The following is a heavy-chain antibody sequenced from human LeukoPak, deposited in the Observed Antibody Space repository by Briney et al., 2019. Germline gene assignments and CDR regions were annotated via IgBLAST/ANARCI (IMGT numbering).Heavy chain of an antibody. CDR1: GFTFSSYA. V-gene: IGHV3-30*01. D-gene: IGHD2-2*01. CDR3: AREASSSGTSWDYFDY. Sequence: GGSLRLSCAASGFTFSSYAMHWVRQAPGKGLEWVAVISYDGSNKYYADSVKGRFTISRDNSKNTLYLQMNSLRAEDTAVYYCAREASSSGTSWDYFDYWGQGTLVTVSS. CDR2: ISYDGSNK. J-gene: IGHJ4*02.